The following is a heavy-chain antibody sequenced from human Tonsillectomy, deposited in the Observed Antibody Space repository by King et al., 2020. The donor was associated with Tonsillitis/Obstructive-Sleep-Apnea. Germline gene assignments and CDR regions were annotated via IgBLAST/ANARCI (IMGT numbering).Heavy chain of an antibody. V-gene: IGHV3-7*04. CDR1: GFTFSNFW. Sequence: VQLVESGGGLVQPGGSLRLSCVASGFTFSNFWMNWVRQAPGKGLEWVANIEQDGSEKYYVDSVKGRFTISRDNAKDSLYLQMNSLRTEDSAVYYCARGLRPLNAFDIWGQGTLVTVSS. CDR2: IEQDGSEK. CDR3: ARGLRPLNAFDI. J-gene: IGHJ3*02.